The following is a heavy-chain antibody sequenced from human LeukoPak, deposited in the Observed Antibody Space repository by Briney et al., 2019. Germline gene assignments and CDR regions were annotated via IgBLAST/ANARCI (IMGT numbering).Heavy chain of an antibody. CDR1: GFTFSSYA. CDR2: ISGSGDST. CDR3: ARDYWWNYDY. V-gene: IGHV3-23*01. Sequence: GGSLRLSCAASGFTFSSYAMSWVRQAPGKGLEWVSAISGSGDSTYYGDSVKGRFTISRDNAKNTIYLQMDSLRAEDTAIYYCARDYWWNYDYWGQGTLVTVSS. D-gene: IGHD1-7*01. J-gene: IGHJ4*02.